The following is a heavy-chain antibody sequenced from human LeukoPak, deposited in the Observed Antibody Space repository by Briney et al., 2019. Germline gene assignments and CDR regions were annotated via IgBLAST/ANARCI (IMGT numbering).Heavy chain of an antibody. CDR2: ISYDGSNK. J-gene: IGHJ2*01. CDR3: ARAPSSSWYEGYFDL. CDR1: GFTFSSYA. D-gene: IGHD6-13*01. Sequence: GGSLRLTCAASGFTFSSYAMHWVRQAPGKGLEWVAVISYDGSNKYYADSVKGRFTISRDNSKNTLYLQMNSLRAEDTAVYYCARAPSSSWYEGYFDLWGRGTLVTVSS. V-gene: IGHV3-30-3*01.